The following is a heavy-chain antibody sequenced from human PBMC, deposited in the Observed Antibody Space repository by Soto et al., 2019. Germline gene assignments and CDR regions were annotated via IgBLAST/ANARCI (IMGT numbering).Heavy chain of an antibody. CDR3: ARRGRIAAAVYNWFDP. Sequence: QLQLQESGPGLVKPSETLSLTCTVSGGSISSSSYYWGWIRQPPGKGLEWIGSIYYSGSTYYNPSLKSRVTISVDTSKNQFSLKLSSVTAADTAVYYCARRGRIAAAVYNWFDPWGQATLVTVSS. V-gene: IGHV4-39*01. D-gene: IGHD6-13*01. J-gene: IGHJ5*02. CDR1: GGSISSSSYY. CDR2: IYYSGST.